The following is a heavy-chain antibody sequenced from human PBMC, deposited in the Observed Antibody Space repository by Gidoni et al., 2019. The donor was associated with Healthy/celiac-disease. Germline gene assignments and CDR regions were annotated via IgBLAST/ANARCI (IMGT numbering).Heavy chain of an antibody. D-gene: IGHD2-8*01. Sequence: QVQLVQSGAEGRKPGSSVKVPCKAYDGTFSSYATSWVRQAPGQGLEWMGVIIPIMVTANYAQKFQGRVTITADESTSTAYMELCSLRSEVTAVYYCARYLMLRSVNALDIWGQGTMVTVSS. CDR1: DGTFSSYA. CDR3: ARYLMLRSVNALDI. J-gene: IGHJ3*02. CDR2: IIPIMVTA. V-gene: IGHV1-69*01.